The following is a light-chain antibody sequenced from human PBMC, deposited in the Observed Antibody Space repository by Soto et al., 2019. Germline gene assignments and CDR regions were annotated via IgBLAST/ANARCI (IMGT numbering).Light chain of an antibody. CDR1: SSDVGGYNY. CDR2: DVS. V-gene: IGLV2-11*01. J-gene: IGLJ1*01. Sequence: QSVLTQPRSVSGSPGQSVTISCTGTSSDVGGYNYVSWYQQHPGKAPKLMIYDVSKRPSGVPDRFSGSKSGNTVSLTISGLLSEDEADYYCCSYAGSYTYGFGTGTKVTVL. CDR3: CSYAGSYTYG.